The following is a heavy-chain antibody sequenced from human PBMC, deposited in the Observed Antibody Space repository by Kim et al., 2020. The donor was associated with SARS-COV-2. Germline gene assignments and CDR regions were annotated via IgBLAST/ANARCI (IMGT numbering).Heavy chain of an antibody. J-gene: IGHJ4*02. V-gene: IGHV1-46*01. Sequence: AQKFKGSVTMTGETSTSTVYMELSSLRSEDTAVYYCAREGSQGSGSYKYWGQGTLVTVSS. CDR3: AREGSQGSGSYKY. D-gene: IGHD3-10*01.